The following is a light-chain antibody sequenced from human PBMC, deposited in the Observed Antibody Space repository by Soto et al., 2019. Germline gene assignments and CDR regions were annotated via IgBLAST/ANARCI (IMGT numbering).Light chain of an antibody. J-gene: IGKJ4*01. CDR1: QSVSSN. CDR2: DAS. Sequence: EIVMTQYQATLSVSPGERATLSCRASQSVSSNLAWYQQKPGQAPRLLIYDASSRATGIPDRFSGGGSGTDFTLTISRLEPEDFAVYYCQQFSSYPLTFGGGTKVDI. V-gene: IGKV3-20*01. CDR3: QQFSSYPLT.